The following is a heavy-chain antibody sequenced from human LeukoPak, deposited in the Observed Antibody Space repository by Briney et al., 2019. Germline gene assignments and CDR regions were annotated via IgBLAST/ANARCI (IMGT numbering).Heavy chain of an antibody. CDR1: GFTFSSYG. Sequence: GSLRLSCAASGFTFSSYGMHWVRQAPGKGLEWVAVISYDGSNKYYADSVKGRFTISRDNSENTLYLQMNSLRAEDTAVYYCAKSAGPGDYWGQGTLVTVSS. V-gene: IGHV3-30*18. CDR2: ISYDGSNK. D-gene: IGHD6-13*01. CDR3: AKSAGPGDY. J-gene: IGHJ4*02.